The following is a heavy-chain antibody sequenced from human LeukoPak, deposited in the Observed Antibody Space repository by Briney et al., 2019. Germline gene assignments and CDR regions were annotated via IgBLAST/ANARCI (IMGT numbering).Heavy chain of an antibody. Sequence: SVKVSCKASGGTFSSYAISWVRQAPGQGLEWMGGIIPIFGTANYAQKFQGRVTITADESTSTAYMELSSLRSEDTAVYYCARDDYDSSGYYLYYFDYWGQGTLVTVSS. J-gene: IGHJ4*02. D-gene: IGHD3-22*01. V-gene: IGHV1-69*13. CDR1: GGTFSSYA. CDR3: ARDDYDSSGYYLYYFDY. CDR2: IIPIFGTA.